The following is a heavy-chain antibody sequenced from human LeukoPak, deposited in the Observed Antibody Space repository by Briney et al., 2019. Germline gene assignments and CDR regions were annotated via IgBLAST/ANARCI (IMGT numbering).Heavy chain of an antibody. J-gene: IGHJ5*02. D-gene: IGHD1/OR15-1a*01. V-gene: IGHV3-7*01. CDR2: INEDGSEK. CDR3: ASGPLITAYGTT. Sequence: GGSLRLSCAAPGFTFSSYWLSWVRQAPGKGLEWVANINEDGSEKYYVDSVKGRFTMSRDNAKNSLYLQMNSLRAEDTAVYYCASGPLITAYGTTWGQGTLVTVSS. CDR1: GFTFSSYW.